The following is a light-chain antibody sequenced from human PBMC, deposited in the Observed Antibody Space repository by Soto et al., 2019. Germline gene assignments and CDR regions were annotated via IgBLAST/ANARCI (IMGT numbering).Light chain of an antibody. CDR3: SSDVGTKSYV. J-gene: IGLJ1*01. CDR2: EVN. V-gene: IGLV2-8*01. CDR1: SSDVGGYNY. Sequence: QSALTQPPSASGSPGQSVTISCTGTSSDVGGYNYVSWYQQYPGKAPQLVIYEVNKRPSGVPDRFSGSKSGNTASLTVSGLQAEDEADYYCSSDVGTKSYVFGTGTKLTVL.